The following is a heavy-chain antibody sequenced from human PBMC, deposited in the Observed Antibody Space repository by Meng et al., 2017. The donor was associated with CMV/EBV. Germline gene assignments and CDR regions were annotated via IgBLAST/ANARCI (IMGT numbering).Heavy chain of an antibody. D-gene: IGHD3-3*01. CDR3: ARGDPVLRFLEWLPRYYGMDV. J-gene: IGHJ6*02. CDR2: INHSGST. V-gene: IGHV4-34*01. Sequence: SETLSLTCAVYGGSSSGYYWSWIRQPPGKGLEWIGEINHSGSTNYNPSLKSRVTISVDTSQNQFSLKLSSVTAADTAVYYCARGDPVLRFLEWLPRYYGMDVWGQGTTVTVSS. CDR1: GGSSSGYY.